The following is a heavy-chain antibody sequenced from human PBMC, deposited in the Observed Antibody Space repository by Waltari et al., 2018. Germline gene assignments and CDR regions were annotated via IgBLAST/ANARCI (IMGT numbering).Heavy chain of an antibody. J-gene: IGHJ6*02. Sequence: EVQLLESGGGLVQPGGSLRLSCAASGFTFSSYAMSWVRQAPGQGLAWVSAISGSGGSTYYADSVKGRFTISRDNSKNTLYLQMNSLRAEDTAVYYCAKDKRITMVRGVKSYYYGMDVWGQGTTVTVSS. V-gene: IGHV3-23*01. CDR3: AKDKRITMVRGVKSYYYGMDV. D-gene: IGHD3-10*01. CDR1: GFTFSSYA. CDR2: ISGSGGST.